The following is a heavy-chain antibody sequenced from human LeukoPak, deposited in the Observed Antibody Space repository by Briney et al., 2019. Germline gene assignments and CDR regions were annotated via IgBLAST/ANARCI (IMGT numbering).Heavy chain of an antibody. CDR3: ARESFRYGSPLDI. V-gene: IGHV3-21*05. D-gene: IGHD3-10*01. J-gene: IGHJ3*02. Sequence: KPGGSLRLSCAASGFTFSSYEMNWVRQAPGKELEWVSYISSSSSYIYYADSVKGRFTISRDNAKNSLYLQMNSLRAEDTAVYYCARESFRYGSPLDIWGQGTMVTVSS. CDR1: GFTFSSYE. CDR2: ISSSSSYI.